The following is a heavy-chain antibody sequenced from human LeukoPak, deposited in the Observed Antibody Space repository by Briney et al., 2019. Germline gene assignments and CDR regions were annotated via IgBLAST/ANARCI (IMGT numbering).Heavy chain of an antibody. Sequence: GGSLRLSCEASGFTFSTYGITWVRQAPGKGLEWVSGISGSSGNTYYADSVKGRFTISRDSSKNTRYLQMNSLRAEDTAVYCCTRWDGFADYWGQRALVTVSS. V-gene: IGHV3-23*01. D-gene: IGHD5-24*01. CDR1: GFTFSTYG. CDR2: ISGSSGNT. CDR3: TRWDGFADY. J-gene: IGHJ4*02.